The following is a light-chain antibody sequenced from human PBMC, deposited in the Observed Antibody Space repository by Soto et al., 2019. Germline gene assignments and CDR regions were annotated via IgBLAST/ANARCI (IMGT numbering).Light chain of an antibody. CDR3: QHYEGMWT. CDR1: QSISNR. J-gene: IGKJ1*01. Sequence: DIQMTQSPSTLSASVGDRVTITCRASQSISNRLAWYQQKPGQAPKVLSYDASSLESGVPSRFSGSGSGTEFALTISSLQPDDFAIYWCQHYEGMWTFGQGTKVDIK. V-gene: IGKV1-5*01. CDR2: DAS.